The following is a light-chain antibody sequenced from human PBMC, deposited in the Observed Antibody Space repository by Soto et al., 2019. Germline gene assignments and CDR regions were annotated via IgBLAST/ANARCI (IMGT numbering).Light chain of an antibody. CDR3: QQYSHLIT. CDR2: DAS. V-gene: IGKV1-33*01. CDR1: QDISNY. Sequence: DIQMTQSPSSLPASVGDRATITCQASQDISNYLNWYQQKLGKAPKLLIYDASNLETGVPSRFSGSGSGTDFTFTISSLKPEDIATYYCQQYSHLITFGQGTRLEIK. J-gene: IGKJ5*01.